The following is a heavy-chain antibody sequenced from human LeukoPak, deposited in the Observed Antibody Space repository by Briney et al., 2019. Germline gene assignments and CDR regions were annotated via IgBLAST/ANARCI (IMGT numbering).Heavy chain of an antibody. Sequence: PSQTLSLTCTVSGGPIRRSTSHCWGWIRQPPGKGLECIGSIYYSGSTYYNPSLKSRVTISVDTSKNQFPLKLSSVTAADTAVYYCASEPMYYDLWSGYYQDYWGQGTLVTVSS. CDR3: ASEPMYYDLWSGYYQDY. D-gene: IGHD3-3*01. V-gene: IGHV4-39*01. CDR2: IYYSGST. J-gene: IGHJ4*02. CDR1: GGPIRRSTSHC.